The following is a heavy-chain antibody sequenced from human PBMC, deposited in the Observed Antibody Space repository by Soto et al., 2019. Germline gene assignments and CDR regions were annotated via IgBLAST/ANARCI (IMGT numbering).Heavy chain of an antibody. V-gene: IGHV1-8*02. CDR1: GYTFTNYY. D-gene: IGHD3-22*01. J-gene: IGHJ4*02. Sequence: ASVKVSCKASGYTFTNYYITWVRQAAGQGLEWVGWVNPNSGYTAYAQKFVGRVTMTRNTPLKTAYMKLSSLTSGDTAVYYGPRSYNYDWNDFWGQGTLVTVSS. CDR2: VNPNSGYT. CDR3: PRSYNYDWNDF.